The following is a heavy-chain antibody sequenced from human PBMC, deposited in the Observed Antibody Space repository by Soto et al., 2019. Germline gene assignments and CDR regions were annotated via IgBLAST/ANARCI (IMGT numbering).Heavy chain of an antibody. V-gene: IGHV4-31*03. Sequence: QVQLHESGPGLVKPSQTLSLSCTVSGDSISRGGYYWNWIRQHPRKGLEWIGYIYHSGSTNYNPSLKSRVTISVDTSKNQLSLELTNVTAADTAVYYCVRDGAGASGLGWFGPWGQGILVTVSS. CDR2: IYHSGST. D-gene: IGHD3-10*01. J-gene: IGHJ5*02. CDR1: GDSISRGGYY. CDR3: VRDGAGASGLGWFGP.